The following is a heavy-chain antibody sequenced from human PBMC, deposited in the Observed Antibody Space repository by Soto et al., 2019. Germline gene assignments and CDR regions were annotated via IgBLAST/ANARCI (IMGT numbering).Heavy chain of an antibody. CDR1: GGSISSYY. CDR3: AGMPYTSGLRFDP. Sequence: PSETLSLTCTVSGGSISSYYWGWIRQPPGKALQWIGFIYQSGVTSYNPSLASRVSISLDRSNNQCSLKLKSVTAADTAVYFCAGMPYTSGLRFDPWGPGTLVTVSS. CDR2: IYQSGVT. V-gene: IGHV4-59*04. J-gene: IGHJ5*02. D-gene: IGHD6-19*01.